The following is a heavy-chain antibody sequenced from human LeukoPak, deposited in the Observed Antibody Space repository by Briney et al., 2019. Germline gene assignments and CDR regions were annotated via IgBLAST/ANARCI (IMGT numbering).Heavy chain of an antibody. CDR1: GYTFASYD. V-gene: IGHV1-8*01. J-gene: IGHJ4*02. CDR3: AREHYDSSGYYDY. D-gene: IGHD3-22*01. Sequence: GASVKVSCKASGYTFASYDINWVRQATGQGLEWMGWMNPNSGNTGYAQKFQGRVTMTRNTSISTVYMELSSLRSEDTAVYYCAREHYDSSGYYDYWGQGTLVTVSS. CDR2: MNPNSGNT.